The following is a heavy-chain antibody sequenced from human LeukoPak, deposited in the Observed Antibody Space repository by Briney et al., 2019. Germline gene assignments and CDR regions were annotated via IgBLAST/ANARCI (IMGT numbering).Heavy chain of an antibody. CDR3: TRHADRYCSRANCYVDNFYGLDV. J-gene: IGHJ6*02. CDR1: GFTFSSYA. Sequence: PGGSLRLSCTASGFTFSSYAMSWVRQAPGKGLEWVSAISGSGGSTYYADSVKGRFTISRDNSKNTLYLQMYSLTTEDTAVYYCTRHADRYCSRANCYVDNFYGLDVWGQGTRVTVSS. D-gene: IGHD2-2*01. CDR2: ISGSGGST. V-gene: IGHV3-23*01.